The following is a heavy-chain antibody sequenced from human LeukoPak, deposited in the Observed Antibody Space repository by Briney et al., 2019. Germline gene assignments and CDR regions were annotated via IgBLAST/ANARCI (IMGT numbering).Heavy chain of an antibody. CDR2: INAGNGNT. CDR1: GYTFTSYA. V-gene: IGHV1-3*03. D-gene: IGHD5-18*01. CDR3: ARGRFSYGYSYYMDV. Sequence: ASVKVSCKASGYTFTSYAMHWVRQAPGQRLEWMGWINAGNGNTKYSQEFQGRVTITRDTSASTAYMELSSLRSEDMAVYYCARGRFSYGYSYYMDVWGKGTTVTVSS. J-gene: IGHJ6*03.